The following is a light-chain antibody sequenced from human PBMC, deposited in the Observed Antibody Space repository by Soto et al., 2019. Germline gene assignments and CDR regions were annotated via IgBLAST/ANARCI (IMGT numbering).Light chain of an antibody. CDR3: QQYDDWLRLT. Sequence: DIQMTQSPSSLSASVGDRVTITCQASQDISNYLNWYQQKPGKAPNLLIYDASNLETGVPSRFSGSGSGTEFNLTISSLQSEDFGVYFCQQYDDWLRLTFGGGTKVEIK. CDR1: QDISNY. CDR2: DAS. J-gene: IGKJ4*01. V-gene: IGKV1-33*01.